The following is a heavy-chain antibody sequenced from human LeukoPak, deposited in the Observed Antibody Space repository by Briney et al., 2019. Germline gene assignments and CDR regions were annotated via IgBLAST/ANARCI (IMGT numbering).Heavy chain of an antibody. CDR1: GDSVSSNSTA. D-gene: IGHD4/OR15-4a*01. V-gene: IGHV6-1*01. J-gene: IGHJ3*02. Sequence: SQTLSLTCAISGDSVSSNSTAWNWIRQSPSRGLEWLGRTYYRSKWYNDYTVSVKSRITFNPDTSKNQFSLHLNSVTPEDTAVYYCARKRLSADSFDIWGQGTLVTVS. CDR3: ARKRLSADSFDI. CDR2: TYYRSKWYN.